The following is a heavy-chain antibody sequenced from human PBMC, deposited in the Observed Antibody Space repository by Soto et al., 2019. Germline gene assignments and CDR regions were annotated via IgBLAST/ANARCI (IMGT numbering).Heavy chain of an antibody. CDR3: AHSASQVVRFAY. CDR2: IYWDDDK. D-gene: IGHD6-6*01. J-gene: IGHJ4*02. CDR1: GFSLGTRGLS. Sequence: SGPTLVNPTQTLTLTCTFSGFSLGTRGLSVGWIRQAPGKAPEWLALIYWDDDKRYSPSLNSRLTITKDTSKNLVFLTMTNMDPVDTATYYCAHSASQVVRFAYWSQGPLLTVSS. V-gene: IGHV2-5*02.